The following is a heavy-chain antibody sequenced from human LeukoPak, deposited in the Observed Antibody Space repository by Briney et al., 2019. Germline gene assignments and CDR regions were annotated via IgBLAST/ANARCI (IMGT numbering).Heavy chain of an antibody. Sequence: PSETLSLTCTVSGGSISSSSYYWGWIRQPPGKGLEWIGEINHSGSTNYNPSLKSRVTISVDTSKNQFSLKLSSVTAADTAVYYCARVLDTAMAQPKEDWGQGTLVTVSS. J-gene: IGHJ4*02. CDR3: ARVLDTAMAQPKED. V-gene: IGHV4-39*07. CDR1: GGSISSSSYY. CDR2: INHSGST. D-gene: IGHD5-18*01.